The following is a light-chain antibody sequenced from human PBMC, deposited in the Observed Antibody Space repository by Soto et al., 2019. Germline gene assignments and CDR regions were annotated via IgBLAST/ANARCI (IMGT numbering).Light chain of an antibody. CDR3: QTWVTGIHVV. J-gene: IGLJ2*01. CDR1: SGHSNYA. CDR2: LNSDGSH. Sequence: QPVLTQSPSASASLGASVKLTCTLSSGHSNYAIAWHQQQPEKGPRYLMKLNSDGSHSKGDGIPDRFSGSSSGAERYLTISSLQSEDEADYYCQTWVTGIHVVLGGGTKLTVL. V-gene: IGLV4-69*01.